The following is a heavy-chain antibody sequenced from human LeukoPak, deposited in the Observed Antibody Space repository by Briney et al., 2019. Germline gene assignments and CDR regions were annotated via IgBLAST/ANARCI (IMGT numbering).Heavy chain of an antibody. J-gene: IGHJ4*02. CDR3: ARSWDY. D-gene: IGHD3-10*01. CDR1: GGSISSGGYS. Sequence: SETLSLTCAVSGGSISSGGYSWSWFRQPPGKGLEWIGYIYRSGSTYYNPSLKSRVTISVDRSKNQFSLKLSSVTAADTAVYYCARSWDYWGQGTLVTVSS. V-gene: IGHV4-30-2*01. CDR2: IYRSGST.